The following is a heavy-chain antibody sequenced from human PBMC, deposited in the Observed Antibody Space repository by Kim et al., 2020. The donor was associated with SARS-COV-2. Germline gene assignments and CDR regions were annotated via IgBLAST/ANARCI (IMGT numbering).Heavy chain of an antibody. Sequence: DSDTRYGPSFQGQVTISVDKSTSTAYLQWSSLKASDTAMYYCARNLVAADYWGQGTLVTVSS. CDR2: DSDT. J-gene: IGHJ4*02. V-gene: IGHV5-51*01. CDR3: ARNLVAADY. D-gene: IGHD6-25*01.